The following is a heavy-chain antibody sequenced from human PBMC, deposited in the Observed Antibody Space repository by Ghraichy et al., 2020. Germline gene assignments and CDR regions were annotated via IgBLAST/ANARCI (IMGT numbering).Heavy chain of an antibody. J-gene: IGHJ5*02. CDR2: MNPNSGNT. CDR3: ARVSGLSLWFGELVCLSWFDP. Sequence: ASVKVSCKASGYTFTSYAINWVRQATGQRLEWMGWMNPNSGNTGYAQKFQGRVTMTRNTSISTAYMELSSLRSEDTAVYYCARVSGLSLWFGELVCLSWFDPWGQGTLVTVSS. CDR1: GYTFTSYA. V-gene: IGHV1-8*01. D-gene: IGHD3-10*01.